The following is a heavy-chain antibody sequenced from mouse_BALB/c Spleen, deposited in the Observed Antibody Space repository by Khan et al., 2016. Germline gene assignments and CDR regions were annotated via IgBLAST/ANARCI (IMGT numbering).Heavy chain of an antibody. CDR1: GYSITSDYA. D-gene: IGHD4-1*01. CDR2: ISYSGST. Sequence: EGQLQESGPGLVKPSQSLSLTCTVTGYSITSDYAWNWIRQFPGNKLEWMGYISYSGSTSYNPSLKSRISITRDTSKNQFFLQLNSVTTEDTATYYCARPWGFAYWGQGTLVTVSA. V-gene: IGHV3-2*02. J-gene: IGHJ3*01. CDR3: ARPWGFAY.